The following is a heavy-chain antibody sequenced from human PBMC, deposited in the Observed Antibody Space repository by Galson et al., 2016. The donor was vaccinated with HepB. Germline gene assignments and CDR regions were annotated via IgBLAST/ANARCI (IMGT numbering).Heavy chain of an antibody. CDR2: IYHSGDT. Sequence: LSLTCAVPGGSISSDNWWSWVRQAPGKGLEWIGEIYHSGDTKYNPSLKSRITMSVDTSKNHFSLNLNSVTAADTAVYYCARDSLRNWNVDDLTHVWGQGTTVTVSS. CDR1: GGSISSDNW. V-gene: IGHV4-4*02. D-gene: IGHD1-1*01. J-gene: IGHJ6*02. CDR3: ARDSLRNWNVDDLTHV.